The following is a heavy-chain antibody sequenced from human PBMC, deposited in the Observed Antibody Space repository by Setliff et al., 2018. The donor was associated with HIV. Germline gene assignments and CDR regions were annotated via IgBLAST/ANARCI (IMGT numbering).Heavy chain of an antibody. CDR1: GGNLNSFV. Sequence: GASVKVSCKGSGGNLNSFVISWVRQASGQGLEWMGGITPVIGRPNYAQRFHDRVTITADTSTSTAYMELSGLRSEDTAEYYCATEGIGGWLRPMPDYWGQGTQVTVSS. D-gene: IGHD5-12*01. CDR3: ATEGIGGWLRPMPDY. V-gene: IGHV1-69*10. CDR2: ITPVIGRP. J-gene: IGHJ4*02.